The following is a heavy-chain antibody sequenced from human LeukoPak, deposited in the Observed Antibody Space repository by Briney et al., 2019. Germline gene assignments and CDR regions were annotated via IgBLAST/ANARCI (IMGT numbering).Heavy chain of an antibody. D-gene: IGHD6-6*01. V-gene: IGHV3-21*01. CDR1: GFTFSSYS. CDR2: ISSRSNYI. CDR3: VRDKVNLEY. Sequence: GGSLRLSRAASGFTFSSYSMNWVRQAPGKGLEWVSSISSRSNYIYYADSVKGRFTVSRDNAKNSLYLQMNSLRAEDTAVYYCVRDKVNLEYWCQGTLVTVSS. J-gene: IGHJ4*02.